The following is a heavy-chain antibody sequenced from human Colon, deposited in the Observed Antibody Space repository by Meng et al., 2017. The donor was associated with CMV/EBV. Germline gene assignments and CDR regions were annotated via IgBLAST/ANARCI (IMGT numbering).Heavy chain of an antibody. CDR2: INPNSGGT. CDR3: ATVSGGDFDY. J-gene: IGHJ4*02. CDR1: GYTFTGYF. V-gene: IGHV1-2*02. D-gene: IGHD1-26*01. Sequence: QVELVESGAEVKKPGASVKVSCKASGYTFTGYFMYWVRQAPGQGLEWMGSINPNSGGTNYAQKFQGRVTMTRDTSINTAYMELSRLRSDDTAVYYCATVSGGDFDYWGQGTLVTVSS.